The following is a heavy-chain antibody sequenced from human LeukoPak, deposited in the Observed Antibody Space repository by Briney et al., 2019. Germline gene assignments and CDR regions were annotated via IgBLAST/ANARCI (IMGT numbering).Heavy chain of an antibody. J-gene: IGHJ4*02. V-gene: IGHV5-51*01. D-gene: IGHD3-22*01. Sequence: GESLKISCKGSGYSFTSYWIGWVRQMPGKGLEWIGIIYPGDSDTSYRPSFQGQVTISADKSISTAYLQWSSLKASDTAMYYCARHTTYYYDSSGYYRGGYFDYWGQGTLVTVSS. CDR3: ARHTTYYYDSSGYYRGGYFDY. CDR2: IYPGDSDT. CDR1: GYSFTSYW.